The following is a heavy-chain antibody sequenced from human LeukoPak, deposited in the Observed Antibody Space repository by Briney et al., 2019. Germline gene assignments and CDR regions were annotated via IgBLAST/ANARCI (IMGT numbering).Heavy chain of an antibody. V-gene: IGHV3-30*04. D-gene: IGHD6-6*01. CDR3: ARSYSSSIGEFDY. J-gene: IGHJ4*02. CDR1: GFTFNNYA. Sequence: GGSLRLSCAASGFTFNNYAMHWVRQAPDKGLDWVAVISYDGNNEYYADSVKGRFTISRDNAKNSLYLQMNTLRAEDTAVYYCARSYSSSIGEFDYRGQGTLVTVSS. CDR2: ISYDGNNE.